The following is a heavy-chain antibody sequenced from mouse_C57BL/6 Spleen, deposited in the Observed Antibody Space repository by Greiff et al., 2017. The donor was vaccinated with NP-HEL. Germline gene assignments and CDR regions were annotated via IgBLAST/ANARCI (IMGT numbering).Heavy chain of an antibody. Sequence: QVQLKQPGAELVMPGASVKLSCKASGYTFTSYWMHWVKQRPGQGLEWIGAIDPSDSYTNYNQKFKGKSTLTVDKSSSTAYMQLSSLTSEDSAVYYCARLDYYGSRGNYFDYWGQGTTLTVSS. D-gene: IGHD1-1*01. CDR1: GYTFTSYW. CDR3: ARLDYYGSRGNYFDY. J-gene: IGHJ2*01. CDR2: IDPSDSYT. V-gene: IGHV1-69*01.